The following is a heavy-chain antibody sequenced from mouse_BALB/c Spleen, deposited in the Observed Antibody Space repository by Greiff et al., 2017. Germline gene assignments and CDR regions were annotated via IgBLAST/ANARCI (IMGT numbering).Heavy chain of an antibody. J-gene: IGHJ2*01. CDR3: AGGGMIIYYFDY. Sequence: VQLQQSGPELVKPGASVKISCKASGYTFTSYVMHWVKQKPGQGLEWIGYINPYNDGTKYNETFKGKATLTSDKTSSTAYMELSSLTSEDSAVYYYAGGGMIIYYFDYWGQGTTLTVSS. V-gene: IGHV1-14*01. D-gene: IGHD2-4*01. CDR1: GYTFTSYV. CDR2: INPYNDGT.